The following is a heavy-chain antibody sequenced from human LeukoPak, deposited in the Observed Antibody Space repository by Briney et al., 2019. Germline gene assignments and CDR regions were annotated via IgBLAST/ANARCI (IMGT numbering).Heavy chain of an antibody. CDR2: ISYDGSNK. V-gene: IGHV3-30-3*01. J-gene: IGHJ6*03. D-gene: IGHD2-2*01. CDR1: GFTFSSYA. CDR3: ARGKSSTSNYYYYMDV. Sequence: GRSLRLSCAASGFTFSSYAMHWVRQAPGKGLEWVAVISYDGSNKYYADSVKGRFTISRDNSKNTLYLQMNSLRAEDTAVYYCARGKSSTSNYYYYMDVWGKGTTVTVSS.